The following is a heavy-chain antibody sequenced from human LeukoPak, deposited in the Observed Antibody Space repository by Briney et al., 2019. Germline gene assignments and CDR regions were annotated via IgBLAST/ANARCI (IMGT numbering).Heavy chain of an antibody. V-gene: IGHV1-2*02. Sequence: ASVKVSCKASGYTFTGYYMHWVRQAPGQGLEWMGWINPNSGGTNYAQKFQGRVTMTRDTSISTAYMELSRLRSDDTAVYYCARVYDFWSGYYLFDYWGQATLVTVSS. CDR1: GYTFTGYY. D-gene: IGHD3-3*01. J-gene: IGHJ4*02. CDR2: INPNSGGT. CDR3: ARVYDFWSGYYLFDY.